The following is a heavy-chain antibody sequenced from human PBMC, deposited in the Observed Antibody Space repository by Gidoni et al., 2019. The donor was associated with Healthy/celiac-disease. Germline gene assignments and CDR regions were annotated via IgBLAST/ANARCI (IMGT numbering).Heavy chain of an antibody. Sequence: QLHLVQSGAEVKKPGASVKFSCKASGYPLTGDYMHWVRQATGQGLEWMGWINPNSGGTNYEQKFQVWVTMTRDTSIRTAYMELSRLRSDDTAVYYCARGGSVVTARADYWGQGTLVTVSS. J-gene: IGHJ4*02. D-gene: IGHD2-21*02. CDR1: GYPLTGDY. CDR2: INPNSGGT. CDR3: ARGGSVVTARADY. V-gene: IGHV1-2*04.